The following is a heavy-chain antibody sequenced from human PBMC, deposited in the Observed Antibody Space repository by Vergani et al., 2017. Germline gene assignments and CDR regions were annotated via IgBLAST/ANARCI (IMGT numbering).Heavy chain of an antibody. Sequence: EVQLVESGGGLVKPGGSLRLSCAASGFTFSNAWMSWVRQAPGKGLEWVGRIKSKTEGGTTDYAAPVKGRFTISRDDSKNTLYLQMNSLKTEDTAVYYCTSYCSSTSCYCWKVDYWGQGTLVTVSS. V-gene: IGHV3-15*01. CDR1: GFTFSNAW. J-gene: IGHJ4*02. CDR3: TSYCSSTSCYCWKVDY. CDR2: IKSKTEGGTT. D-gene: IGHD2-2*01.